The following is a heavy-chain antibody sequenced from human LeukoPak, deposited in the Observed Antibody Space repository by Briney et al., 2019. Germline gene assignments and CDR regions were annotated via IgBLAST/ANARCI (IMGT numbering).Heavy chain of an antibody. CDR3: AGGYYDSSGYYYPFEY. Sequence: SETLSLTCAVYGGSFSGYYWSWIRQPPGKGLEWIGEINHSGSTNYNPSLKSRVTISVDTSKNQFSLKLYSVTAADTAVYYCAGGYYDSSGYYYPFEYWGQGTLVTVSS. V-gene: IGHV4-34*01. D-gene: IGHD3-22*01. CDR2: INHSGST. CDR1: GGSFSGYY. J-gene: IGHJ4*02.